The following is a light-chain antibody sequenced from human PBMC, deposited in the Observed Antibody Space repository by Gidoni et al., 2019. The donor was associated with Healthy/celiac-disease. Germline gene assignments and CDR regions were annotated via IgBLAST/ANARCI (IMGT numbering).Light chain of an antibody. J-gene: IGKJ4*01. CDR2: QAS. Sequence: DIQMTQSPSTLSANVEARDPITCRATQSMSSWLAWYQQKPGKAPKPLIYQASSLESGVPSRFRGSGSGTEFTLTISSLHPDDFATYYCQQYNTYPLTFGGXTKVEIK. CDR1: QSMSSW. V-gene: IGKV1-5*03. CDR3: QQYNTYPLT.